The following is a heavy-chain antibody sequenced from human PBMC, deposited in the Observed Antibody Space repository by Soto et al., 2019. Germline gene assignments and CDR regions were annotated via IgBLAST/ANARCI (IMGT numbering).Heavy chain of an antibody. V-gene: IGHV2-5*02. D-gene: IGHD3-3*01. J-gene: IGHJ4*02. CDR1: GFSLSTSGVA. CDR3: AHSRFDTIFGY. Sequence: QITLKESGPTLVKPTQTLTLTCAFSGFSLSTSGVAVGWIRQPPGKALEWLALIYWDDDKSYSPSLKSRLTITKGTSKNQVVLTMTNMDSVDTATYYCAHSRFDTIFGYWGQGTLVTVSS. CDR2: IYWDDDK.